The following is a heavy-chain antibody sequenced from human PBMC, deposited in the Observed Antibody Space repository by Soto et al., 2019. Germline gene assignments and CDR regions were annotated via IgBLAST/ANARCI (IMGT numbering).Heavy chain of an antibody. CDR1: GFTFSIYA. Sequence: LRLSCAASGFTFSIYAMTWVRQAPGKGLEWVSTTGGSGRTTYYADSVKGRFTVSRDNSKNTLDLQMSSLRAEDTAVYYCATVHKTSRSFDYWGQGTLVTVS. V-gene: IGHV3-23*01. CDR3: ATVHKTSRSFDY. J-gene: IGHJ4*02. CDR2: TGGSGRTT.